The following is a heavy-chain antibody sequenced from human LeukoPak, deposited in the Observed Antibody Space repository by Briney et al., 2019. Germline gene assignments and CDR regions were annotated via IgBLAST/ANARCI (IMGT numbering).Heavy chain of an antibody. CDR2: IYYSGST. Sequence: SETLSLTCTVSGGSISSYYWSWIRQPPGKGLEWIGYIYYSGSTNYNPSLKSRVTISVDTSKNQFSLKLSSVTAADTAVYYCARDVSDGVVKDYYFDYWGQGTLVTVSS. J-gene: IGHJ4*02. D-gene: IGHD3-16*01. V-gene: IGHV4-59*01. CDR3: ARDVSDGVVKDYYFDY. CDR1: GGSISSYY.